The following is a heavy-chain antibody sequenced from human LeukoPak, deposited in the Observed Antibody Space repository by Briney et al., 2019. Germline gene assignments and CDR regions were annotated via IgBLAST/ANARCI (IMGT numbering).Heavy chain of an antibody. CDR3: VRNYDFWSGYNRNWFDP. CDR1: GYTFTSYG. D-gene: IGHD3-3*01. J-gene: IGHJ5*02. Sequence: ASVKVSCKASGYTFTSYGISWVRQAPGQGLEWMGWISAYNGNTNYAQKLQGRVTMTTDTSTSTAYMELGSLRSDDTAVYYCVRNYDFWSGYNRNWFDPWGQGTLVTVSS. V-gene: IGHV1-18*01. CDR2: ISAYNGNT.